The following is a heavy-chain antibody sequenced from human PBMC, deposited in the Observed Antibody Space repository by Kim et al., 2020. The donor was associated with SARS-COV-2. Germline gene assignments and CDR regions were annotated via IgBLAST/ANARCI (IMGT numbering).Heavy chain of an antibody. Sequence: GGSLRLSCAVSGYMFSRYSLHWVRQSPGKGLEWVSSISSSSNYIHYADSVKGRFTISRDNAKNSLFLLMNSLRAEDAAVYYCARDDRVGAFDYWGQGA. V-gene: IGHV3-21*01. D-gene: IGHD1-26*01. CDR2: ISSSSNYI. CDR1: GYMFSRYS. J-gene: IGHJ4*02. CDR3: ARDDRVGAFDY.